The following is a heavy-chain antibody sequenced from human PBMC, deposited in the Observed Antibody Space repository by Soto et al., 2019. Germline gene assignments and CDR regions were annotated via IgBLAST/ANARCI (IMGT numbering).Heavy chain of an antibody. CDR1: GFIFSNYW. J-gene: IGHJ3*01. CDR3: GRVCGGDCGGAFDV. D-gene: IGHD2-21*02. Sequence: GSLRLSCAASGFIFSNYWMTWVRQAPGKGLEWVANIKRDGSEKDYVGSVKGRFTISRDNAKNSLYLQMNSLRAEDTAVYYCGRVCGGDCGGAFDVWGQGTMVTVSS. CDR2: IKRDGSEK. V-gene: IGHV3-7*03.